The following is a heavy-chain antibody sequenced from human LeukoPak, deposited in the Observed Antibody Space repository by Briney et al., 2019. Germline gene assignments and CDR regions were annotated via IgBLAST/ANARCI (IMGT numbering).Heavy chain of an antibody. CDR3: ARYYYDSSGYYYAFDY. Sequence: ASVKVSCKASGYTFTGYYMHWVRQAPGQGLEWMGIINPSGGSTSYAQKFQGRVTMTRDMSTSTVYMELSSLRSEDTAVYYCARYYYDSSGYYYAFDYWGQGTPVTVSS. CDR2: INPSGGST. CDR1: GYTFTGYY. D-gene: IGHD3-22*01. V-gene: IGHV1-46*01. J-gene: IGHJ4*02.